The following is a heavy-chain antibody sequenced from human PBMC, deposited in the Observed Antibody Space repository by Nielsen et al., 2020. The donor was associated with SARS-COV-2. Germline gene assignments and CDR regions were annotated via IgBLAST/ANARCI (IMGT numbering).Heavy chain of an antibody. CDR3: AKDGHSSGWYGAPDY. V-gene: IGHV3-9*01. D-gene: IGHD6-19*01. Sequence: GGSLRLSCAASGFTFDDYAMHWVRQAPGKGLEWVSGISWNSGSIGYADSVKGRFTISRDNAKNPLYLQMNSLRAEDTALYYCAKDGHSSGWYGAPDYWGQGTLVTVSS. CDR2: ISWNSGSI. J-gene: IGHJ4*02. CDR1: GFTFDDYA.